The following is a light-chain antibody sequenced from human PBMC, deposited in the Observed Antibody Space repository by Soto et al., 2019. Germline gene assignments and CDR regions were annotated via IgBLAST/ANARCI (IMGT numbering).Light chain of an antibody. CDR3: SSYPSSSTLGV. CDR2: DVS. V-gene: IGLV2-14*01. CDR1: SSDVGGYNY. J-gene: IGLJ3*02. Sequence: QSALTQPASVSGSPGQSITISCTGTSSDVGGYNYVSWYQQHPGKTPKLMIYDVSNRPSGVSDRFSGSKSGNTASLTISSLQAEDEADYYCSSYPSSSTLGVFGGGTTLTVL.